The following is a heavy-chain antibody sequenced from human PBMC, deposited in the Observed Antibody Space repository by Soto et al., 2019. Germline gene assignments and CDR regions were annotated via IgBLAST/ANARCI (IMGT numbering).Heavy chain of an antibody. J-gene: IGHJ6*02. D-gene: IGHD3-22*01. Sequence: QVQLVQSGAEVKKPGSSVKVSCKASGGTFDNYAITWVRQAPGQGLEWMAGIIPMLDSANYAEKFQDRVTITADESTSTAYMEVSSLRAEDTPVYYCARTYHYDSRGKTYFYYGMDVWGQGTSVTVSS. V-gene: IGHV1-69*13. CDR1: GGTFDNYA. CDR2: IIPMLDSA. CDR3: ARTYHYDSRGKTYFYYGMDV.